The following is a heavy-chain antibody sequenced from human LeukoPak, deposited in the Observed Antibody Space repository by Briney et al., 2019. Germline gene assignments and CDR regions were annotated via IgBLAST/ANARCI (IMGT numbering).Heavy chain of an antibody. CDR2: FDPEDDET. Sequence: ASVKVSCKVSGYTLIELSMHWVRQAPGKGLEWMGGFDPEDDETIYAQKFQGRVTMTEDTSTDTAYVELSSLRSEDTAVYYCATVPRYYFGSGSYYRPSFNSWGQGTLVTVSS. J-gene: IGHJ4*02. CDR3: ATVPRYYFGSGSYYRPSFNS. D-gene: IGHD3-10*01. CDR1: GYTLIELS. V-gene: IGHV1-24*01.